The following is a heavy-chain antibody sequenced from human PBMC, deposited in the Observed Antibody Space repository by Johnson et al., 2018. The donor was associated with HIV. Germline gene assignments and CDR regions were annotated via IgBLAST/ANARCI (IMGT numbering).Heavy chain of an antibody. D-gene: IGHD4-23*01. CDR2: ISYEGSNK. J-gene: IGHJ3*02. Sequence: QVQLVESGGGVVQPGRSLRLSCAASGFTFISYAMHWVRQAPGKGLEWVAVISYEGSNKYYADSVKGRITISRDNSKYTVYLQMNSLRVEDTAVYYCARAPPGGAFDIWGQGTMVTVSS. V-gene: IGHV3-30*04. CDR1: GFTFISYA. CDR3: ARAPPGGAFDI.